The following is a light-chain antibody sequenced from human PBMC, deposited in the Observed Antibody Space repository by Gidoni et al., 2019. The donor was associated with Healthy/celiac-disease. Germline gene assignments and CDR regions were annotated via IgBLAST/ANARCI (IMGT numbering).Light chain of an antibody. CDR3: QQRSNWPSL. CDR2: DAS. J-gene: IGKJ3*01. CDR1: QSVSSY. Sequence: EIVLTQSPATLSLSPGERATLSCRASQSVSSYLAWYQQKPGQAPRLLIYDASNRATGIPARFSGSGSGTDFTLTISSLEPEDFAVYYCQQRSNWPSLFXPXTKVXIK. V-gene: IGKV3-11*01.